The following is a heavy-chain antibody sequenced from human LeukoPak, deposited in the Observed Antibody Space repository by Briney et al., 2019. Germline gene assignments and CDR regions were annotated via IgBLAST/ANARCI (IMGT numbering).Heavy chain of an antibody. CDR1: GYSFTSYW. Sequence: GESLKISCKGSGYSFTSYWIGWVRQMPGKGLEWMGIIYPGDSDARYSPSFQGQVTISAGMSINTAYLQWSSLKASDTAMYYWPRHAVYSWKGGVHYYFDSWGQGTPVTVSS. V-gene: IGHV5-51*01. CDR2: IYPGDSDA. D-gene: IGHD1-20*01. CDR3: PRHAVYSWKGGVHYYFDS. J-gene: IGHJ4*02.